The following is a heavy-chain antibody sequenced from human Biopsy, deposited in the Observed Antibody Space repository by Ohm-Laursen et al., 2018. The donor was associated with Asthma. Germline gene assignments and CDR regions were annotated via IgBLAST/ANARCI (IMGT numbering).Heavy chain of an antibody. CDR1: GGSVSSGSHY. D-gene: IGHD3-10*01. J-gene: IGHJ6*02. V-gene: IGHV4-61*01. Sequence: SDTLSLTCTVSGGSVSSGSHYWSWIRQPPGKGLEWIGYISYSGSTNYNPSLKSRVTISVDTSKNQFSLKLSSVTAADTAVYYCARGPNYHGSGRAPIGMDVWGQGTTVTVSS. CDR3: ARGPNYHGSGRAPIGMDV. CDR2: ISYSGST.